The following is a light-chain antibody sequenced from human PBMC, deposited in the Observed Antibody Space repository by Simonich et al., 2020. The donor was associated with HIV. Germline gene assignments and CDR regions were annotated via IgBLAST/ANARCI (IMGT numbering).Light chain of an antibody. V-gene: IGKV1-NL1*01. CDR1: QGVSNS. CDR2: ASS. Sequence: DILMTQSPSSLLASVGDRVTITCRASQGVSNSLAWYQQKPGKAPKLLLSASSRLESGVASRFSGSGSGTDYTLTISSLQPEDFATYYCQQSYSNPFTFGPGTKVDIK. J-gene: IGKJ3*01. CDR3: QQSYSNPFT.